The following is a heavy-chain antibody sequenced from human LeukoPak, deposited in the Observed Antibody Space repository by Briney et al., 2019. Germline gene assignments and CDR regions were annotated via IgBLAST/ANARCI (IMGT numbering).Heavy chain of an antibody. D-gene: IGHD3-22*01. CDR2: IYTSGNT. J-gene: IGHJ4*02. CDR1: RGSISFYY. V-gene: IGHV4-4*07. CDR3: ARDGYNGYYFDSSDYYFEH. Sequence: SETLSLTCTVSRGSISFYYWSWIRQPAGKGLEWIGRIYTSGNTNYNSSLKSRVTMSVNTSKNQFSLKLSSVTAADTAVYYCARDGYNGYYFDSSDYYFEHWGQGTLVTVSS.